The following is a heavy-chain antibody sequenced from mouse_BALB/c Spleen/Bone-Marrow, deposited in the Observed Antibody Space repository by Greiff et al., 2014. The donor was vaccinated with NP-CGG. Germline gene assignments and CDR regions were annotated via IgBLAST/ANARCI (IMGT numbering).Heavy chain of an antibody. CDR1: GYSFTSYY. CDR2: IFPGSGNT. Sequence: QVQLQQSGPELVKPGASVKISCKASGYSFTSYYIHWVKQRPGQGLEWIGWIFPGSGNTKYNEKFKGKATLTADTSSSTAYMQLSSLTTEGSAVYYCARGGYDGEDYYAMDYWGQGTSVTVSS. J-gene: IGHJ4*01. CDR3: ARGGYDGEDYYAMDY. D-gene: IGHD2-14*01. V-gene: IGHV1-66*01.